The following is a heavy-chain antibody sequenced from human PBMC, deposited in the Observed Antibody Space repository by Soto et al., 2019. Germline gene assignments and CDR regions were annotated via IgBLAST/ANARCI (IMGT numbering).Heavy chain of an antibody. D-gene: IGHD5-18*01. CDR1: GFTVSNNY. J-gene: IGHJ4*02. CDR3: ARGYSYTQPVFDY. CDR2: IYSSGST. V-gene: IGHV3-53*01. Sequence: EVRLVESGGGLIQPGGSLRLSCAASGFTVSNNYMTWVRQAPGKGLEWVSFIYSSGSTYYADSVKGRFTISRDNFKNTLYLQMNSLRAEDTAVYYCARGYSYTQPVFDYWGLGNLVTVSS.